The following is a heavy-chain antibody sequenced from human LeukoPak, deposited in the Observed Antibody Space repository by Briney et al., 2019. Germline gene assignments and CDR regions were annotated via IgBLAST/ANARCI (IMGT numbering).Heavy chain of an antibody. CDR2: ICSGGNL. Sequence: LEWIGSICSGGNLCSNPSLESRVTISVDSSRSHFFLHLTSATAADTAVYFCARDGPWKSDYWGQGTLVTVSS. J-gene: IGHJ4*02. CDR3: ARDGPWKSDY. D-gene: IGHD1-1*01. V-gene: IGHV4-39*02.